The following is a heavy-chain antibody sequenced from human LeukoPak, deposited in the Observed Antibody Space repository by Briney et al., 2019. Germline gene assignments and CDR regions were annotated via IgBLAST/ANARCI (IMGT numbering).Heavy chain of an antibody. D-gene: IGHD5-12*01. CDR3: VRDGGVSGYDLLDY. CDR1: GFIFRSYW. V-gene: IGHV3-7*01. Sequence: PGGSLRLSCAASGFIFRSYWMVWVRQAPGKGLEWVAHINQDGSKEHYMDSVKARFTISRDNAKNSLSLQMNSLRAEDTAVYYCVRDGGVSGYDLLDYWGQGTLVTVSS. CDR2: INQDGSKE. J-gene: IGHJ4*02.